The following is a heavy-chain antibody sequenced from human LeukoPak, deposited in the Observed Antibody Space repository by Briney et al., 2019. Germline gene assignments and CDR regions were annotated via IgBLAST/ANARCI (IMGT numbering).Heavy chain of an antibody. D-gene: IGHD3-10*01. CDR2: IYYSGST. CDR1: GGSISSSSYY. J-gene: IGHJ3*02. V-gene: IGHV4-39*01. CDR3: ARPSYCAFDI. Sequence: SETLSLTCTVSGGSISSSSYYWGWIRQPPGKGLEWIGSIYYSGSTYFNPSLKSRVTISVDTSKNQFSLKLGSVTAADTAVYYCARPSYCAFDIWGQGTMVTVSS.